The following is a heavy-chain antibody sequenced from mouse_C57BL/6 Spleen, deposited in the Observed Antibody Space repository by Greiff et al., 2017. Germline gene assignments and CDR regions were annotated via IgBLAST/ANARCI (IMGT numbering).Heavy chain of an antibody. Sequence: VQRVESGPGLVAPSQSLSITCTVSGFSLPGYGVSGVARPPGKGLDWLGVLWGDGSTNYHSALISSLSISKDNSKSQVFLKLNSLQTDDTATYYCAKRGSSYLYWYFEVWGTGTTVTV. J-gene: IGHJ1*03. CDR2: LWGDGST. V-gene: IGHV2-3*01. CDR1: GFSLPGYG. D-gene: IGHD1-1*01. CDR3: AKRGSSYLYWYFEV.